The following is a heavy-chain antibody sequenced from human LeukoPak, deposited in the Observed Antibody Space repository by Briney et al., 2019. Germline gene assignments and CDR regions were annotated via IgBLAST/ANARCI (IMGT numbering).Heavy chain of an antibody. V-gene: IGHV3-9*01. CDR1: GFTFDDYA. CDR2: ISWNSGSI. D-gene: IGHD3-22*01. J-gene: IGHJ5*02. CDR3: AKGPTSYYDSSGYYNWFDP. Sequence: GGSLRLSCAASGFTFDDYAMHWVRQAPGKGLEWVSGISWNSGSIGYADSVKGRFTISRDNAKNSLYLQMNSLRAEDTALYYCAKGPTSYYDSSGYYNWFDPWGQGTLVTVSS.